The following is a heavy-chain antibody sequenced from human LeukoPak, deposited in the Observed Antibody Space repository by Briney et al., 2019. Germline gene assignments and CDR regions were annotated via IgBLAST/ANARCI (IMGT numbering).Heavy chain of an antibody. CDR2: INPSGGST. D-gene: IGHD3-9*01. CDR1: GYTFPSYY. CDR3: AISPVLRYFDY. J-gene: IGHJ4*02. Sequence: ASVKVSCKASGYTFPSYYMHWVRPAPGQGLEWMGIINPSGGSTSYAQKFQGRVTMTRDTSTSTVYIELSSLRSEDTAVYYCAISPVLRYFDYWGQGTLVTVSS. V-gene: IGHV1-46*01.